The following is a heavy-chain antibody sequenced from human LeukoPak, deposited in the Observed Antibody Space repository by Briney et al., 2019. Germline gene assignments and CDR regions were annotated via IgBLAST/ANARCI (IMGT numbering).Heavy chain of an antibody. CDR1: GYTFTSYD. D-gene: IGHD3-9*01. V-gene: IGHV1-8*01. Sequence: GASVKVSCKASGYTFTSYDINWVRQATRQGLEWMGWMNPNSGNTGYAQKFQGRVTMTRNTPISTAYMELSSLRSEDTAVYYCARAIRILTGYYLYYFDYWGQGTLVTVSS. CDR2: MNPNSGNT. CDR3: ARAIRILTGYYLYYFDY. J-gene: IGHJ4*02.